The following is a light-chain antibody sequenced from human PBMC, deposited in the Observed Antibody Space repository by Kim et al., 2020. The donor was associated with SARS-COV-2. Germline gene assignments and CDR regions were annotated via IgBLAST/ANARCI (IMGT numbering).Light chain of an antibody. J-gene: IGLJ1*01. CDR3: CSYAGSSTYV. CDR1: SSDVGSYNL. V-gene: IGLV2-23*01. CDR2: EGS. Sequence: QSALTQPASVSGSPGQSITISCTGSSSDVGSYNLVSWYQQHPGKAPKVMIYEGSKRPSGVSNRFSDSKSGNMASLTISGLQAEDEADYYCCSYAGSSTYVFGTGTKVTVL.